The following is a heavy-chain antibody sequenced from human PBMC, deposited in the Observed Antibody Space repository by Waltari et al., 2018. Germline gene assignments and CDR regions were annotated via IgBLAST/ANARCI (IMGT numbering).Heavy chain of an antibody. D-gene: IGHD3-22*01. CDR3: ARDQWFAFDI. CDR1: GFTLSSYW. Sequence: EVQLVESGGGLVQPGGSLRSSCSASGFTLSSYWMSWVRQAPGKGPEWVANIKKDGSEEYYVDSVRGRFTISRDNAKNSLYLQMNSLRPEDTAVYYCARDQWFAFDIWGQGTMVTVSS. CDR2: IKKDGSEE. J-gene: IGHJ3*02. V-gene: IGHV3-7*01.